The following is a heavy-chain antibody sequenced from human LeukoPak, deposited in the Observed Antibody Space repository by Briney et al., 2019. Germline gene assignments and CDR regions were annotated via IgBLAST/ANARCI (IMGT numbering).Heavy chain of an antibody. CDR3: AKEKYRGYSYGSGDY. Sequence: GGSLRLSCAASGFIFNSYGMHWVRQAPGKGLEWVAVISFDGRNKYFADSVKGRFTISRDNSKNTLYLQMNSLRAEDTAVYYCAKEKYRGYSYGSGDYWGQGTLVTVSS. CDR2: ISFDGRNK. CDR1: GFIFNSYG. V-gene: IGHV3-30*18. J-gene: IGHJ4*02. D-gene: IGHD5-18*01.